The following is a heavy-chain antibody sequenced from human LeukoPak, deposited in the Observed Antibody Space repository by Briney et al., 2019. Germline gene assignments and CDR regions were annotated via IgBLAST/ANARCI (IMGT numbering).Heavy chain of an antibody. V-gene: IGHV3-33*06. CDR2: IWSDGTEK. D-gene: IGHD2-2*01. Sequence: LSGGSLRLSCAPSGFTFSHYGMHWVRQAPGKGLEWVAVIWSDGTEKYYGGSVKGRVTISRDNSKTTLYLQMNSLRAEDTAVYYCAKSSRSYCSSTRCSKYFDYWGQGTLVTVSS. CDR3: AKSSRSYCSSTRCSKYFDY. CDR1: GFTFSHYG. J-gene: IGHJ4*02.